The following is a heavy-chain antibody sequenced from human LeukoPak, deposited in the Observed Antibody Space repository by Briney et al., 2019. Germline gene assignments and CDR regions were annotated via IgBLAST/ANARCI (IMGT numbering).Heavy chain of an antibody. CDR3: AREALVGSYGGWEGFDP. V-gene: IGHV4-4*07. D-gene: IGHD1-26*01. J-gene: IGHJ5*02. CDR2: IYTSGST. CDR1: GGSISSYY. Sequence: KPSETLSLTCTVSGGSISSYYWSWIRQPAGKGLEWIGRIYTSGSTNYNPSLKSRVTISVDTSKNQFSLKLSSVTAADTAVYYCAREALVGSYGGWEGFDPWGQGTLVTVSS.